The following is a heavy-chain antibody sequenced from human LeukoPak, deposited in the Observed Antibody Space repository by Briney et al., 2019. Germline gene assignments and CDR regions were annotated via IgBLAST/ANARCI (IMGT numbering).Heavy chain of an antibody. Sequence: ASVKVSCKASGHTFTGYYMHWVRQAPGQGLEWMGWINANSGGTNYAQKFQGRVTMTRETYISTAYMELSRLRSDDTAVYYCASKWVTYYYNSSYYHYPTDVFDIWGQGTMVTVSS. CDR3: ASKWVTYYYNSSYYHYPTDVFDI. V-gene: IGHV1-2*02. J-gene: IGHJ3*02. CDR2: INANSGGT. CDR1: GHTFTGYY. D-gene: IGHD3-22*01.